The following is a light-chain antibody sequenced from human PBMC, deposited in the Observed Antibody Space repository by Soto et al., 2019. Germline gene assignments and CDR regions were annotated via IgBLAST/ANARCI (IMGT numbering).Light chain of an antibody. CDR3: HQSYNTPRA. CDR2: DTS. V-gene: IGKV3-11*01. Sequence: EVVLTQSPDTLSLSPGETATLSCRASQSVDRYVAWYQQKVGQDPRLLIYDTSKRATGIPDRFSGSGSGTDFTLTISRLEPEDFATYYCHQSYNTPRAFGQGTQVDIK. J-gene: IGKJ1*01. CDR1: QSVDRY.